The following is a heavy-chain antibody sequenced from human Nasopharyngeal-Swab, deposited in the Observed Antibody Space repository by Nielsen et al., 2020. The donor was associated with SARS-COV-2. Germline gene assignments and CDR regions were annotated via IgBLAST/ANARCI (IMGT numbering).Heavy chain of an antibody. D-gene: IGHD4-17*01. V-gene: IGHV1-69*04. CDR2: IIPILGIA. Sequence: SVKVSCKASGGTFSSYAISWVRQAPGQGLEWMGRIIPILGIANYAQKFQGRVTITADKSTSTAYMELSSLRSEDTAVYYCTRESPYGDYLGWFDPWGQGTLVTVSS. CDR3: TRESPYGDYLGWFDP. J-gene: IGHJ5*02. CDR1: GGTFSSYA.